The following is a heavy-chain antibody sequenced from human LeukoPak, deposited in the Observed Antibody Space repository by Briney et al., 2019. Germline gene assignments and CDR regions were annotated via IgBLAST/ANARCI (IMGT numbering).Heavy chain of an antibody. CDR1: GGSISSSNW. D-gene: IGHD2-2*01. CDR3: ARGPQLRPYYFDY. V-gene: IGHV4-4*02. Sequence: PSETLSLTCAVSGGSISSSNWWSWVRQPPGKGLEWIGEIYDSGSTNYNPSLKSRVTISVDKSKNQFSLKLSSVTAADTAVYYCARGPQLRPYYFDYWGQGTLVTVSS. CDR2: IYDSGST. J-gene: IGHJ4*02.